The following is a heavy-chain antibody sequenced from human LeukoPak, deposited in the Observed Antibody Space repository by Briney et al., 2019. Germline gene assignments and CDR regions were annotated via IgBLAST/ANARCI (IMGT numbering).Heavy chain of an antibody. CDR1: RFTFSSYV. CDR2: ISGSGRNT. J-gene: IGHJ6*02. D-gene: IGHD5-18*01. Sequence: PGGSLRLSCAASRFTFSSYVMSWVRQAPGKGLECVSAISGSGRNTYYADSVKGRFTISRDNSKNTLYLRMNSLRAEDTAVYYCARVSGTIQIWPQPFGDGMDVWGQGTTVTVSS. V-gene: IGHV3-23*01. CDR3: ARVSGTIQIWPQPFGDGMDV.